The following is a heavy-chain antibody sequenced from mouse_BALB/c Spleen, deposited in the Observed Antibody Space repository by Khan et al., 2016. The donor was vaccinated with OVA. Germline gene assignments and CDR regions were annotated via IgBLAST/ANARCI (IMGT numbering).Heavy chain of an antibody. V-gene: IGHV1S137*01. J-gene: IGHJ2*01. CDR2: ISTYSGNT. CDR1: GYTFTDYA. Sequence: QVQLQQPGPELVRPGVSVKISCKGSGYTFTDYAMYWVKQSHAESLEWIGLISTYSGNTTYNQNFKGKATMTVDKSSTTAYMELARFTSDDSAIFYCERPAYDGYYDYWGQGTTLTVSS. CDR3: ERPAYDGYYDY. D-gene: IGHD2-3*01.